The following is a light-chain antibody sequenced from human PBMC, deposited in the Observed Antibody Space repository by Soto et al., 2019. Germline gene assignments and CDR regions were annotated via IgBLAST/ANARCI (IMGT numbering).Light chain of an antibody. CDR3: QHYTTWPLT. CDR1: QSVSSN. CDR2: SAS. J-gene: IGKJ1*01. Sequence: EIVMTQSPATLSLSPGERATLSCRASQSVSSNLAWYQQKPGQAPRLLIYSASTRATGSPARFSGSGSGTEFTLTISSLQSEDVAVYYCQHYTTWPLTFGQGTKVEIK. V-gene: IGKV3-15*01.